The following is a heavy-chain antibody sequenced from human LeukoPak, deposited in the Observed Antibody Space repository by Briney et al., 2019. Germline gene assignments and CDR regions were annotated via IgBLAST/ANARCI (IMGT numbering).Heavy chain of an antibody. CDR3: ARSVYDSGGYYRVLDY. J-gene: IGHJ4*02. CDR2: IDSDGSTT. D-gene: IGHD3-22*01. Sequence: PGGSLRLSCAASGFTFSSYWMHWVRQAPGKGLVWVSRIDSDGSTTSYADSVKGRFTISRDNAKNTLYLQMNSLRAEDTAVYNCARSVYDSGGYYRVLDYWGQGTLVTVSS. V-gene: IGHV3-74*01. CDR1: GFTFSSYW.